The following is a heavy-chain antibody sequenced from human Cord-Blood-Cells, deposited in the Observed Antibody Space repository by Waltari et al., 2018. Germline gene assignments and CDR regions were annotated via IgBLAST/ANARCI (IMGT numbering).Heavy chain of an antibody. D-gene: IGHD6-13*01. Sequence: EVQLLESGGGLVQPGGSLRLSCAASGFTFSSYAMSWVRQAPGKGRGWVSAISGSGGSKYSADPVKGRFTISIDNSQNTLYLQMNSLRAEDTAVYYCAKGWYSSSWYTVDYWGQGTLVTVSS. CDR3: AKGWYSSSWYTVDY. J-gene: IGHJ4*02. CDR1: GFTFSSYA. V-gene: IGHV3-23*01. CDR2: ISGSGGSK.